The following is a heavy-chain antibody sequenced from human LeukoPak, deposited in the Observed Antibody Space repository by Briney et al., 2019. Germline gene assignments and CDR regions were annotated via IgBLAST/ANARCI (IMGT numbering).Heavy chain of an antibody. J-gene: IGHJ4*02. V-gene: IGHV1-8*01. D-gene: IGHD6-13*01. Sequence: ASVKVSCKASGYTFTSYDINWVRQATGQGLEWMGWMNPNSGNTGYAQKFQGRVTMARNTSISTAYMELSSLRSEDTAVYYCARGIAAAGEMGYWGQGTLVTVSS. CDR1: GYTFTSYD. CDR2: MNPNSGNT. CDR3: ARGIAAAGEMGY.